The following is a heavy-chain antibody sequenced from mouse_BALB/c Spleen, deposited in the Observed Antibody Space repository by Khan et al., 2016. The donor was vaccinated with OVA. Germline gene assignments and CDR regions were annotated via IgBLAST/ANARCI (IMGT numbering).Heavy chain of an antibody. J-gene: IGHJ2*01. CDR2: IWAGGST. CDR1: GYSLTRYG. D-gene: IGHD3-3*01. Sequence: QVQLKESGPGLVAPSQSLSITCTVYGYSLTRYGVHWVRQPPGKGLEWLGLIWAGGSTNYNWALMSRLSISIENSKSLVFLIMNSLQTDDTALYYCARSKYRARYWGQGTTLTVSS. V-gene: IGHV2-9*02. CDR3: ARSKYRARY.